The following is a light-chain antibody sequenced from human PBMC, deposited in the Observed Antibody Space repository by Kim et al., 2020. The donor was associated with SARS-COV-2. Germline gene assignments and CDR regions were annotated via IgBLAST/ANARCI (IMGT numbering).Light chain of an antibody. V-gene: IGKV1-33*01. CDR3: QQYYDDVT. CDR1: DDIKNH. J-gene: IGKJ1*01. CDR2: GAV. Sequence: VGDRVTITCQASDDIKNHLSWFQQRPGKAPKVLIQGAVNLETGVPSRFSATGFGTDFTLTISSLQPEDLATYFCQQYYDDVTFGQGTKVDIK.